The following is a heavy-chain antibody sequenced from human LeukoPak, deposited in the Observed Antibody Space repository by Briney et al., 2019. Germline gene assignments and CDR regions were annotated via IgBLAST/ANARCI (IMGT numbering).Heavy chain of an antibody. J-gene: IGHJ4*02. CDR1: GDSLSRYY. V-gene: IGHV4-4*07. CDR3: ARSAPSVTSYYFDS. CDR2: FYTIGST. D-gene: IGHD4-17*01. Sequence: ESGPGLVKHSETLSLTCTDSGDSLSRYYRSWIRQPAGKGLEWIGRFYTIGSTNYNPSLKSRVTMSLDTSKNQFSLTLNSVTAADTAVYYCARSAPSVTSYYFDSWGQGTLVTVSS.